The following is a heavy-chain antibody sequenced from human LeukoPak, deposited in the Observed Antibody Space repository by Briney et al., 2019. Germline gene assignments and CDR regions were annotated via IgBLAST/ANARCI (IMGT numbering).Heavy chain of an antibody. J-gene: IGHJ4*02. V-gene: IGHV1-18*01. CDR2: ISGYNGNT. CDR1: GYTFTSYG. D-gene: IGHD4/OR15-4a*01. Sequence: ASVKVSCKASGYTFTSYGISWVRQAPGQGLEWMGWISGYNGNTNYAQKLQGRVTMTTDTSTSTTYLELRSLRFDDTAVYYCARGSDYGGNPDYWGQGTLVTVSS. CDR3: ARGSDYGGNPDY.